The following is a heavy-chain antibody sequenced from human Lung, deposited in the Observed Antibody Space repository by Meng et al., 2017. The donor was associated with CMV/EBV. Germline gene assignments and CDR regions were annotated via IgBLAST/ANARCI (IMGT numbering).Heavy chain of an antibody. J-gene: IGHJ4*02. V-gene: IGHV4-38-2*02. CDR2: IHHTGSS. Sequence: LSCTVSDYSISSGFYWGCVRQPPGKGLEWIGSIHHTGSSYYNPSLKSRVTLSVDTSKNQFSLKVTSVTAADTAVYYCARGIFGVVDYWGQGTLVXVSS. CDR1: DYSISSGFY. D-gene: IGHD3-3*01. CDR3: ARGIFGVVDY.